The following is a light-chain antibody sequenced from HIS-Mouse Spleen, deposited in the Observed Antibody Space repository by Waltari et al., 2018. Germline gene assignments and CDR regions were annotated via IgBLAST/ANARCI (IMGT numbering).Light chain of an antibody. CDR3: QQRSNWPLFT. V-gene: IGKV3-11*01. CDR2: DAS. J-gene: IGKJ3*01. CDR1: QSVSRY. Sequence: EIVLTQSPATLSLSPGERATLSCRASQSVSRYFAWYQQKPGQAPRLPIYDASNRATGIPARFSGSGSGTDFTLTINSLEPEDFAVYYCQQRSNWPLFTFGPGTKVDIK.